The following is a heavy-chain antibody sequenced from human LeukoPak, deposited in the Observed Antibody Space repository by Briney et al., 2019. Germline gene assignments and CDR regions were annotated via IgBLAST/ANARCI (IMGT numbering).Heavy chain of an antibody. J-gene: IGHJ4*02. CDR1: GGSISGYY. CDR2: INHSGST. CDR3: ARGKRIYGTVAVAGHHYFDY. V-gene: IGHV4-34*01. D-gene: IGHD6-19*01. Sequence: PSETLSLTCTVSGGSISGYYWSWIRQPPGKGLEWIGEINHSGSTNYNPSLKSRVTISVDTSKNQFSLKLRSVTAADTAVYYCARGKRIYGTVAVAGHHYFDYWGQGTLVTVSS.